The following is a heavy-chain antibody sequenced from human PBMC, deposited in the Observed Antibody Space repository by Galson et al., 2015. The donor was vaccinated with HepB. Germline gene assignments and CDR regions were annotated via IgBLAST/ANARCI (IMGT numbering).Heavy chain of an antibody. Sequence: SVKVSCKASGYTFTSYAMHWVRQAPGQRLEWMGWINAGNGNTKYSQKFQGRVTITRDTSASTAYMELSSLRSEDTAVYYCARHLYDSSGYYEPTIDYWGQGTLVTVSS. CDR1: GYTFTSYA. J-gene: IGHJ4*02. V-gene: IGHV1-3*01. CDR3: ARHLYDSSGYYEPTIDY. D-gene: IGHD3-22*01. CDR2: INAGNGNT.